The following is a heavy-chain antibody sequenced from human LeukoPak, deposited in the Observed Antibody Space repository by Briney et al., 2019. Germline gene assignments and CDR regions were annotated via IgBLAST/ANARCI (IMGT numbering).Heavy chain of an antibody. D-gene: IGHD4-11*01. J-gene: IGHJ4*02. Sequence: GGSLRLSCAASGLILDDYGMHWVRQAPGKGLEWVSGISWNSGNVDYADSVKGRFTISRDNAKNSLYLQMNSLRPEDTAVYYCAKGMRVTVTSTIDYWGQGTLVTVSS. CDR3: AKGMRVTVTSTIDY. CDR2: ISWNSGNV. CDR1: GLILDDYG. V-gene: IGHV3-9*01.